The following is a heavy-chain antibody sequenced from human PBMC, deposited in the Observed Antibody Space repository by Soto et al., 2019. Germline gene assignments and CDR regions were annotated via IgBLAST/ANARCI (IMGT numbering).Heavy chain of an antibody. J-gene: IGHJ6*02. Sequence: GASVKVSCKASGGTFSSYAISWVRQAPGQGLEWMGGIIPIFGTANYAQKFQGRVTITADKSTSTAYMELSSLRSEDTAVYYCASNPYGSRYYYGMDVWGQGTTVTVSS. CDR2: IIPIFGTA. D-gene: IGHD3-10*01. CDR1: GGTFSSYA. CDR3: ASNPYGSRYYYGMDV. V-gene: IGHV1-69*06.